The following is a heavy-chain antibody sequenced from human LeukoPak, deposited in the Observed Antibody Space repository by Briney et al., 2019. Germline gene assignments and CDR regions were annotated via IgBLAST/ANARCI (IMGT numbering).Heavy chain of an antibody. D-gene: IGHD3-9*01. V-gene: IGHV1-69*13. CDR2: IIPIFGTA. J-gene: IGHJ1*01. Sequence: ASVKVSCKASGGTFSSYAISWVRQAPGQGLEWMGGIIPIFGTANYAQKFQGRVTITADESTSTAYMELSSLRSEDTAVYYCASLRFDWLLSGPGPVVYFQHWGQGTLVTVSS. CDR1: GGTFSSYA. CDR3: ASLRFDWLLSGPGPVVYFQH.